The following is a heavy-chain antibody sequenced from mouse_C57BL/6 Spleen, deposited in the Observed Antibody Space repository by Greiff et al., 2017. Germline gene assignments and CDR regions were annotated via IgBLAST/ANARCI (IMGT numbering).Heavy chain of an antibody. J-gene: IGHJ2*01. CDR3: ARRDYYGPYFDY. Sequence: EVQLQQSGPELVKPGASVKISCKASGYTFTDYYMNWVKQSHGKSLEWIGDINPNNGGTSYNQKFKGKATLTVDKSSSTAYMELRSLTSEDSAVYYCARRDYYGPYFDYWGQGTTLTVSS. CDR1: GYTFTDYY. D-gene: IGHD1-1*01. CDR2: INPNNGGT. V-gene: IGHV1-26*01.